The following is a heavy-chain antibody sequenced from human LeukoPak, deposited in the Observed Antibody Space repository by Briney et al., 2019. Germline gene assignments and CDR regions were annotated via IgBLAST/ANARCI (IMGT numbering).Heavy chain of an antibody. V-gene: IGHV4-28*05. J-gene: IGHJ4*02. Sequence: SETMSLTCAVSGHSISSSKWWGWIRQPPGKGLEWIGYIYYSGSIYYNPSLKSRVTMSVDTSKNQFSLKLSSVTAVDTAVYYCARIRRDGVFGYWGQGTLVTVSS. CDR3: ARIRRDGVFGY. CDR2: IYYSGSI. D-gene: IGHD3-10*01. CDR1: GHSISSSKW.